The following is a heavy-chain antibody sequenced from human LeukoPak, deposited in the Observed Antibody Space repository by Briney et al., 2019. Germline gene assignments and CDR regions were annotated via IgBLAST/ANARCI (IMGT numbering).Heavy chain of an antibody. Sequence: SETLSLTCNVSGGSISSRSYYWGWIRQPPGKGLEWIGTIYYSGTTYYNPSLKSRVTISVDTSKNQFSLKLSSVIAADTAVYYCARAASSWSNQYYFDYWGQGTLVTVSS. CDR2: IYYSGTT. CDR1: GGSISSRSYY. D-gene: IGHD6-13*01. J-gene: IGHJ4*02. V-gene: IGHV4-39*07. CDR3: ARAASSWSNQYYFDY.